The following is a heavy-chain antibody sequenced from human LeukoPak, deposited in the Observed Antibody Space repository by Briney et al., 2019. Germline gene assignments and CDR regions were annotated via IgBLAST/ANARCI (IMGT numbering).Heavy chain of an antibody. CDR1: GYTFTGYY. CDR3: AREGYYGSKTYYDLDY. V-gene: IGHV1-2*06. D-gene: IGHD3-10*01. Sequence: ASVKVPCKASGYTFTGYYMHWVRQAPGQGLEWMGRINPNSGGTTYAQNFQGRVTMTRDTSISTAYMELSRLRSDDTAVYYCAREGYYGSKTYYDLDYWGQGTLVTVSS. J-gene: IGHJ4*02. CDR2: INPNSGGT.